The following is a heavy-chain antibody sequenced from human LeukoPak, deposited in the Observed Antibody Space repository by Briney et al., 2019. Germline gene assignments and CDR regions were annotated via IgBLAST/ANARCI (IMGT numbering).Heavy chain of an antibody. D-gene: IGHD2-2*01. CDR1: GGSISSYY. CDR2: IYTSGST. CDR3: ARECSSTRCSDAFDI. Sequence: KTSETLSLTCTVSGGSISSYYWSWIRQPAGKGLEWIGRIYTSGSTNYNPSLKSRVTMSVDTSKNQFSLKLSSVTAADTAVYYCARECSSTRCSDAFDIWGQGTMVTVSS. J-gene: IGHJ3*02. V-gene: IGHV4-4*07.